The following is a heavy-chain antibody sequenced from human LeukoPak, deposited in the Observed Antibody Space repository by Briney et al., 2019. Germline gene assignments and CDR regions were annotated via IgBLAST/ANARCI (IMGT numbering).Heavy chain of an antibody. D-gene: IGHD3-22*01. Sequence: SETLSLTCTVSGGSISSSSYYWTWIRQPAGKGLEWIGRIYTSGSTTYNPSLKSRVTISGDTSENQFSLRLSSVTAADTAVYYCARASYSYDISGWVPFDYWGQGTLVTVSS. CDR2: IYTSGST. CDR3: ARASYSYDISGWVPFDY. CDR1: GGSISSSSYY. J-gene: IGHJ4*02. V-gene: IGHV4-61*02.